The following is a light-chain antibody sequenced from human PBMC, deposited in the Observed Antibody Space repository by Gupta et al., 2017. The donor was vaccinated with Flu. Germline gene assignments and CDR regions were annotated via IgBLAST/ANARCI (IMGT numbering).Light chain of an antibody. CDR1: QGISSY. Sequence: DIQVTQSPSFLSASVGDRVTITCRASQGISSYLAWYQQKPGRAPQLLIFAASTLHSGVPSRFSGSGSGTEFTLTITSLQPEDFATYYCQQGNSYPFTFGRGTKVEIK. CDR2: AAS. CDR3: QQGNSYPFT. V-gene: IGKV1-9*01. J-gene: IGKJ4*01.